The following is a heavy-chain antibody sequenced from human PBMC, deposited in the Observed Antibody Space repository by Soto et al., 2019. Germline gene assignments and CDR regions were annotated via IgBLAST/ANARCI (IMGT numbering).Heavy chain of an antibody. CDR1: GYSFTNYW. Sequence: GESLKISCKGSGYSFTNYWIAWVRQMPGKGLEWMGIIYPGDSDARYSPSFQGQVTISAAKSISTAYLQWSGLKASDTAMYYCARPRAGSYRLDYYGMDVWGHGTRVTVSS. CDR3: ARPRAGSYRLDYYGMDV. CDR2: IYPGDSDA. D-gene: IGHD3-16*02. V-gene: IGHV5-51*01. J-gene: IGHJ6*02.